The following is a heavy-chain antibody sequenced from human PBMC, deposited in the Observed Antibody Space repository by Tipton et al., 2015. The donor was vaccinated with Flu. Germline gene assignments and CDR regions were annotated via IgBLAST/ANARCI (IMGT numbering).Heavy chain of an antibody. Sequence: GSLRLSCAASGFTVNSNYMSWVRQAPGKGLEWVSVIYSDGRAYYVDSEKGRFTVSSDDSKNMLSLQMDSLRAEDTAVYYCTRGQGANPWGQGTLVTVSS. CDR1: GFTVNSNY. J-gene: IGHJ5*02. CDR3: TRGQGANP. CDR2: IYSDGRA. V-gene: IGHV3-53*01.